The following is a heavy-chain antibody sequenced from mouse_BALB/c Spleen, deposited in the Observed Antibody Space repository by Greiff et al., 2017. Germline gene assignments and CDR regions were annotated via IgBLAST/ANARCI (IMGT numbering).Heavy chain of an antibody. V-gene: IGHV5-12-2*01. CDR1: GFTFSSYT. D-gene: IGHD1-1*01. CDR2: ISNGGGST. CDR3: ARHRYGSSLYYFDY. J-gene: IGHJ2*01. Sequence: EVQLVESGGGLVQPGGSLKLSCAASGFTFSSYTMSWVRQTPEKRLEWVAYISNGGGSTYYPDTVKGRFTISRDNAKNTLYLQMSSLKSEDTAMYYCARHRYGSSLYYFDYWGQGTTLTVSS.